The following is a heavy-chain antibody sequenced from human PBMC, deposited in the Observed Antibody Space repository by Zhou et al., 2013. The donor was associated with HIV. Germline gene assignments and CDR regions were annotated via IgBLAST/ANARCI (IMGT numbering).Heavy chain of an antibody. CDR3: ARDGDYVPYDWGRHGDLDV. J-gene: IGHJ4*02. Sequence: QVQLVQSGAEVKKPGASVKVSCKASGYTFTSYGISWVRQAPGQGLEWMGWISAYNGRTVYAEMFQKRLTLTRDIGTYLAHMELRNLTSDDTAHYFCARDGDYVPYDWGRHGDLDVWGQGTTGHCLP. D-gene: IGHD3-16*01. CDR1: GYTFTSYG. CDR2: ISAYNGRT. V-gene: IGHV1-18*01.